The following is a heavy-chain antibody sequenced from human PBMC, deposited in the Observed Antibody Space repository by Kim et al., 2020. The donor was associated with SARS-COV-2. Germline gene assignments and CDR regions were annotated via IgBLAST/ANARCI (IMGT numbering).Heavy chain of an antibody. Sequence: IYYADSVKGRFTNSGDNAKNALYLQMNSLGDEDTAVYYCARAGVAATYDYWGQGTLVTVSS. D-gene: IGHD2-15*01. CDR2: I. CDR3: ARAGVAATYDY. J-gene: IGHJ4*02. V-gene: IGHV3-48*02.